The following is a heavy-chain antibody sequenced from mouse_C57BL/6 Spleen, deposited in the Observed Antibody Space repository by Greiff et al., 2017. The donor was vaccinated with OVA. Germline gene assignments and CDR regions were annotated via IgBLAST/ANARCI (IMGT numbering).Heavy chain of an antibody. CDR1: GYTFTSYW. J-gene: IGHJ2*01. CDR3: ARTPTLLRSYFDY. D-gene: IGHD1-1*01. V-gene: IGHV1-64*01. Sequence: QVQLKQPGAELVKPGASVKLSCKASGYTFTSYWMHWVKQRPGQGLEWIGMIHPNSGSTNYNEKFKSKATLTVDKSSSTAYMQLSSLTSEDSAVYYCARTPTLLRSYFDYWGQGTTLTVSS. CDR2: IHPNSGST.